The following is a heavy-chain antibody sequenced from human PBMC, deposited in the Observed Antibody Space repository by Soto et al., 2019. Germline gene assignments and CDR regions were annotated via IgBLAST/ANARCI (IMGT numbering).Heavy chain of an antibody. Sequence: EVQLVESGGGLVQPGGSLKLSCAASGFTFSGSAMHWVRQASGKGLEWVGRIRSKANSYATAYAASVKGRFTISRDDSKNTAYLQMNRLKTEDTAVYYCTRPAQPILYHSSGGEDYWGQGTLVTVSS. CDR3: TRPAQPILYHSSGGEDY. CDR2: IRSKANSYAT. D-gene: IGHD3-22*01. CDR1: GFTFSGSA. V-gene: IGHV3-73*01. J-gene: IGHJ4*02.